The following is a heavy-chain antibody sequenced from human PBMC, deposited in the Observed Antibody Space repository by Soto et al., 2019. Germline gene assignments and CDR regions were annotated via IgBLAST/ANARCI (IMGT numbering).Heavy chain of an antibody. CDR1: GGSISSYY. J-gene: IGHJ5*02. V-gene: IGHV4-4*07. D-gene: IGHD3-22*01. CDR3: ARVWYSYDSSGYYRALGVVP. Sequence: SETLSLTCTVSGGSISSYYWSWIRQPAGKGLEWIGRIYTSGSTNYNPSLKSRVTMSVDTSKNQFSLKLSSVTAADTAVYYWARVWYSYDSSGYYRALGVVPWGQGTLVTVSS. CDR2: IYTSGST.